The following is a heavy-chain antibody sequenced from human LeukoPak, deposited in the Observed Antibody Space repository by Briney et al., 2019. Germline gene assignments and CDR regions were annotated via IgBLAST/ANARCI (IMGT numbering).Heavy chain of an antibody. D-gene: IGHD3-22*01. CDR3: ASGSSGYGSYYYMDV. V-gene: IGHV1-69*01. J-gene: IGHJ6*03. CDR2: IIPIFGTA. CDR1: GGTFSSYA. Sequence: SVKVSCKASGGTFSSYAISWVRQAPGQGLEWMGGIIPIFGTANYAQKFQGRVTITADESTSTAYMELSSLRSEDTAVYYCASGSSGYGSYYYMDVWGKGTTVTVSS.